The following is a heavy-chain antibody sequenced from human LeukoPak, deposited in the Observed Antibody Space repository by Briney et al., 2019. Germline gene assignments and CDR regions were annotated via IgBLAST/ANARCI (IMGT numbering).Heavy chain of an antibody. Sequence: SETLSLTCTVSGGSISSYYWSWIRQPPGKGLEWIGYIYYSGSTNYNPSLKSRVTISVDTSKNQFSLKLSSVTAADTAVYYCARTLRYFRWFDPWGQGTLVTASS. J-gene: IGHJ5*02. CDR3: ARTLRYFRWFDP. CDR2: IYYSGST. CDR1: GGSISSYY. D-gene: IGHD3-9*01. V-gene: IGHV4-59*12.